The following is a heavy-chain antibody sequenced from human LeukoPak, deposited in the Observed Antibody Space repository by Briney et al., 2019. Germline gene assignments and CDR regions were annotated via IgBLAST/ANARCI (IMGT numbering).Heavy chain of an antibody. D-gene: IGHD3-3*01. Sequence: GASLKISCKGSGYSFTSYWIGWVRQMPGKGLEWMGIIYPGDSDTRYSPSFQGQVTISADKSISTAYLQWSSLKASHTAMYYCARTNADEFWSGYYLRRFDPWGQGTLVAVSS. J-gene: IGHJ5*02. CDR2: IYPGDSDT. CDR1: GYSFTSYW. V-gene: IGHV5-51*01. CDR3: ARTNADEFWSGYYLRRFDP.